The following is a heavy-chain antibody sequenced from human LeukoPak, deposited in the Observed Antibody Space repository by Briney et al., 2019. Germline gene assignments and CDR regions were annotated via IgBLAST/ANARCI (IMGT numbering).Heavy chain of an antibody. D-gene: IGHD3-10*01. Sequence: ASVKVSCKASGGTFSNYAISWVRQAPGQGLEWMGGIIPIFGTANYAQKFQGRVTITADESTSTAYMELSSLRSEDTAVYYCARGDYYGSGSNLGYWGQGTLVTVSS. V-gene: IGHV1-69*13. CDR3: ARGDYYGSGSNLGY. CDR1: GGTFSNYA. CDR2: IIPIFGTA. J-gene: IGHJ4*02.